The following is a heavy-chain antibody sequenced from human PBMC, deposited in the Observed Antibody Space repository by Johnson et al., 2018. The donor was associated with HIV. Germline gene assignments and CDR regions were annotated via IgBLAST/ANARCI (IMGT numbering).Heavy chain of an antibody. Sequence: QVQLVESGGGVVKPGESLRLSCAASGFIFSDYYMTWIRQAPGKGLEWISYISSSGATIYYADSVKGRFTISRDNSKSSLYLQMNSLRVEDTAIYYCVRDMRYNGGSPFDSWGHGTMVTVSS. CDR2: ISSSGATI. CDR1: GFIFSDYY. D-gene: IGHD2-2*02. V-gene: IGHV3-11*04. CDR3: VRDMRYNGGSPFDS. J-gene: IGHJ3*02.